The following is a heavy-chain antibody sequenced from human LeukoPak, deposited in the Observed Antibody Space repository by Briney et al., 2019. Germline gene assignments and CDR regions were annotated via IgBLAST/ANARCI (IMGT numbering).Heavy chain of an antibody. V-gene: IGHV3-48*01. CDR3: ARDRYCSGGSCSFDY. CDR1: GFTFSSYS. CDR2: ISSSSSTI. D-gene: IGHD2-15*01. J-gene: IGHJ4*02. Sequence: GGSLRLSCAASGFTFSSYSMNWVRQAPRKGLEWVSYISSSSSTIYYADSVKGRFTISRDNAKNSLYLQMNSLRAEDTAVYYCARDRYCSGGSCSFDYWGQGTLVTVSS.